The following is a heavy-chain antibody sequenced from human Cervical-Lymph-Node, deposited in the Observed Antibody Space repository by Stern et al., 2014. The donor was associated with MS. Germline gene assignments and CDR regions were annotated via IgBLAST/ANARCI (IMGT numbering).Heavy chain of an antibody. V-gene: IGHV4-31*03. CDR1: GGSISSGGYY. CDR2: LYYSGNP. D-gene: IGHD5-12*01. J-gene: IGHJ3*02. CDR3: ARNRGYSGYGTESDAFDI. Sequence: QLQLQESGPGLVKPSQTLSLTCTVSGGSISSGGYYWSWIRQHPGQGLEWIGYLYYSGNPYYNPSLKSRVTISVDTSKNQFSLKLSSVTAADTAVYYCARNRGYSGYGTESDAFDIWGQGTMVTVSS.